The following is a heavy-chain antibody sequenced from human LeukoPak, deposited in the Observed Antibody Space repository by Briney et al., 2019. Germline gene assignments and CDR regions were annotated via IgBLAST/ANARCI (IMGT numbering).Heavy chain of an antibody. CDR3: AKPAGRIRGYSYEFYDY. V-gene: IGHV3-23*01. J-gene: IGHJ4*02. D-gene: IGHD5-18*01. Sequence: PGGSLRLSCAASGFTFSSYAMSWVRQAPGKGLEWVSAISGSGGSTYYADSVKGRFTISRDNSKNTLYLQMNSLRAEDTAVYYCAKPAGRIRGYSYEFYDYWGQGTLVTVSS. CDR2: ISGSGGST. CDR1: GFTFSSYA.